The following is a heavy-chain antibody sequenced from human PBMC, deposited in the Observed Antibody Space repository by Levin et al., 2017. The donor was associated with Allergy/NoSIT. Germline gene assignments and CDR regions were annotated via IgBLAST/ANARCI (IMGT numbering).Heavy chain of an antibody. Sequence: GGSLRLSCAASGFTFSSYAMHWVRQAPGKGLEWVAVISYDGSNKYYADSVKGRFTISRDNSKNTLYLQMNSLRAEDTAVYYCAREMATYYYGSGSFDIWGQGTMVTVSS. CDR1: GFTFSSYA. CDR2: ISYDGSNK. V-gene: IGHV3-30-3*01. D-gene: IGHD3-10*01. CDR3: AREMATYYYGSGSFDI. J-gene: IGHJ3*02.